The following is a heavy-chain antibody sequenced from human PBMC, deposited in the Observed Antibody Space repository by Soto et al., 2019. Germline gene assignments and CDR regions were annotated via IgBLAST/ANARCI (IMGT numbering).Heavy chain of an antibody. Sequence: QVQLVQSGAEVKKPGASVKVSCKASGYTFTSYAMHWVRQAPGQRLEWMGWINAGNGNTKYSQKFQGRVTITRDTSASTAYMELSSLRSEDTAVYYCARSVLRYFDWLMTEHYYCGMDVWGQGPTVAVSS. CDR2: INAGNGNT. D-gene: IGHD3-9*01. J-gene: IGHJ6*02. CDR1: GYTFTSYA. CDR3: ARSVLRYFDWLMTEHYYCGMDV. V-gene: IGHV1-3*01.